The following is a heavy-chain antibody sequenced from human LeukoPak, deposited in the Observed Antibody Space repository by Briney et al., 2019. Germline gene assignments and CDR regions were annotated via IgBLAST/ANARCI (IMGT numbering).Heavy chain of an antibody. CDR2: IFHTGNA. CDR1: GSSISSGYY. D-gene: IGHD3-9*01. V-gene: IGHV4-38-2*02. CDR3: ARADYDILTGYSDDAFDI. Sequence: PSETLSLTCTVSGSSISSGYYWGWIRQPPGKGLEWIGSIFHTGNAYYNPSLKSRVTVSVDASMKQFSLKLSSVTAADTAVYYCARADYDILTGYSDDAFDIWGQGTMVTVSS. J-gene: IGHJ3*02.